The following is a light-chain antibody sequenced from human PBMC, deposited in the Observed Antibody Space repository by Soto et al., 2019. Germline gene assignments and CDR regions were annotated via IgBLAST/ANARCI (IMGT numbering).Light chain of an antibody. J-gene: IGKJ5*01. V-gene: IGKV1-9*01. CDR3: QQVHSYPIT. CDR1: QGMGTY. CDR2: GAS. Sequence: IQLTQSPSFLSASVGDRVTISCRASQGMGTYVAWYQQKPGKAPKLLIYGASTLQSGVPSRFSGSDSGAEFTLTISSLQPEDFATYYCQQVHSYPITFGQGTRLEIK.